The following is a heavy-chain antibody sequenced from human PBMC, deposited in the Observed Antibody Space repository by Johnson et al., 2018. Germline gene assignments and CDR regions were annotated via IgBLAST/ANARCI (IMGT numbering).Heavy chain of an antibody. CDR3: ARSQSHWNDALDY. CDR1: GFIFSNSA. D-gene: IGHD1-1*01. Sequence: QVQLVQSGGGVVQPGRSLRLSCAASGFIFSNSAMHWVRQAPGKGLEWVAVISYDGSTEYYADSVKGRFTISRDNSKTTLFLQMNSLRDEATTVYYCARSQSHWNDALDYWGQGTLVTVSS. CDR2: ISYDGSTE. J-gene: IGHJ4*02. V-gene: IGHV3-30-3*01.